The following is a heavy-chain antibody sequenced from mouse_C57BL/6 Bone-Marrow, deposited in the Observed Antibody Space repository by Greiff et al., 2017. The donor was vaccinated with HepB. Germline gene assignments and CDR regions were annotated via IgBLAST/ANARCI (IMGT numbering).Heavy chain of an antibody. CDR2: IRNKANGYTT. V-gene: IGHV7-3*01. D-gene: IGHD1-1*01. Sequence: EVQRVESGGGLVQPGGSLSLSCAASGFTFTDYYMSWVRQPPGKALEWLGFIRNKANGYTTEYSASVKGRFTISRDNSQSILYLQMNALRAEDSATYYCARWAITTVVAVYYFDYWGQGTTLTVSS. J-gene: IGHJ2*01. CDR1: GFTFTDYY. CDR3: ARWAITTVVAVYYFDY.